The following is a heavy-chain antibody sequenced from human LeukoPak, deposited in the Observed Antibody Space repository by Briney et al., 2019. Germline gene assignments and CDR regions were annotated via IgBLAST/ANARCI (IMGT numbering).Heavy chain of an antibody. CDR1: GFTFSSYA. V-gene: IGHV3-30-3*01. Sequence: GGSLRLSCAASGFTFSSYAMHWVRQAPGKGLEWVAVISYDGSNKYYADSVKGRFTISRDNSKNTLYLQMNSLRAEDTAVYYCARGGTAMVFPWGYWGQGTLVTVSS. J-gene: IGHJ4*02. CDR2: ISYDGSNK. CDR3: ARGGTAMVFPWGY. D-gene: IGHD5-18*01.